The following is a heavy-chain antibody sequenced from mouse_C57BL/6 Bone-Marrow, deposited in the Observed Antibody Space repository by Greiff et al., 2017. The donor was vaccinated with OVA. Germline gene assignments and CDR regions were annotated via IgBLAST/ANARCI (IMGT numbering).Heavy chain of an antibody. CDR3: AKHDGYYGNYAMDY. CDR1: GFSLTSYG. Sequence: VQRVESGPGLVQPSQSLSITCTVSGFSLTSYGVHWVRQSPGKGLEWLGVIWRGGSTDYNAAFMSRLSITKDNSKSQVFFKMNSLQADDTAIYYCAKHDGYYGNYAMDYWGQGTSVTVSS. J-gene: IGHJ4*01. D-gene: IGHD2-3*01. V-gene: IGHV2-5*01. CDR2: IWRGGST.